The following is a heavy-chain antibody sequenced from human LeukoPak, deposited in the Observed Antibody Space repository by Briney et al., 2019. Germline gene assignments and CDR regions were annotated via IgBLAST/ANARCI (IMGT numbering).Heavy chain of an antibody. Sequence: GGSLRLSCTASGFTFSSYAMSWVRQAPGKGLEWVSAISGSGGSTYYADSVKGRFTISRDNSKNTLYLQMNSLRAEETAVYYCAKDQRDIVGATGGGYWGQGTLVTVSS. D-gene: IGHD1-26*01. CDR3: AKDQRDIVGATGGGY. J-gene: IGHJ4*02. CDR2: ISGSGGST. CDR1: GFTFSSYA. V-gene: IGHV3-23*01.